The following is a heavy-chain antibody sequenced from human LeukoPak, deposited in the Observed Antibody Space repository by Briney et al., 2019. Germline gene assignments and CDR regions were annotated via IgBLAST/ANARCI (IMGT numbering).Heavy chain of an antibody. J-gene: IGHJ4*02. CDR1: GFTFRSYG. CDR2: IWYDGSNK. Sequence: SGGSLRLSCAASGFTFRSYGMHWVRQAQGKGLEWVAVIWYDGSNKYYADSVKGRFTFSRDNSKNTVYLEMNSLRAEDTAVYYCTRAGQGSVLDYWGQGTLVTVSS. CDR3: TRAGQGSVLDY. V-gene: IGHV3-33*01. D-gene: IGHD2-15*01.